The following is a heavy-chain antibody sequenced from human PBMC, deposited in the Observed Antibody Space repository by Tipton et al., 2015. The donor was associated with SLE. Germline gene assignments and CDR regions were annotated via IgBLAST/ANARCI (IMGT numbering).Heavy chain of an antibody. V-gene: IGHV4-61*02. CDR3: ARSIYRMQLFDT. D-gene: IGHD1-14*01. CDR2: IYTSGNT. CDR1: GGSISSGNYY. J-gene: IGHJ4*02. Sequence: TLSLTCTVSGGSISSGNYYWSWIRQPAGRGLEWIGRIYTSGNTDYNPSLKSRVTISVDMSKSEFSLRLSSVTAADTAVYFCARSIYRMQLFDTWGQGSLVTVSS.